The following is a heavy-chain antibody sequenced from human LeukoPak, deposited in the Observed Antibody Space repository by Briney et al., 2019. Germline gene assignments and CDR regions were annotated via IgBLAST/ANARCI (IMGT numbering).Heavy chain of an antibody. CDR3: ARPLGGYSYGTKTQKYFQH. CDR1: GYTFTGHY. D-gene: IGHD5-18*01. V-gene: IGHV1-2*02. Sequence: ASVKVSCKASGYTFTGHYMHWVRQAPGQGLEWIGWINPNSGGTNYAQKFQGRVTMTRDTSISTAYMELSRLRSDDTAVYYCARPLGGYSYGTKTQKYFQHWGQGTLVTVSS. CDR2: INPNSGGT. J-gene: IGHJ1*01.